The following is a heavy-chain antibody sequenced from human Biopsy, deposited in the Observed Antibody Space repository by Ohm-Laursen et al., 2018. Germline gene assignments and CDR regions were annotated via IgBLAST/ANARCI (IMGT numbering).Heavy chain of an antibody. CDR3: AREAIGNQLPCDD. D-gene: IGHD1-14*01. CDR1: TGTFNSYG. CDR2: IIPILRTT. Sequence: SSVKVSCKAPTGTFNSYGIIWVRQAPGQGLEWMGRIIPILRTTAYAQTFLGRVTITADSPTSTVDMELTGLTSDDTAVYFCAREAIGNQLPCDDWGQGTLVTVSS. V-gene: IGHV1-69*11. J-gene: IGHJ4*02.